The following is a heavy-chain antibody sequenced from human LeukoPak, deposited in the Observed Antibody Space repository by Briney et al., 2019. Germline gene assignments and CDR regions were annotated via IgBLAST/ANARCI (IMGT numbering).Heavy chain of an antibody. Sequence: PGGSLRLSCAASGFTFSDYYMSWIRQAPGKGLEWVAVIWYDGSNKYYADSVKGRFTISRDNSKNTLYLQMNSLRAEDTAVYYCARVERGYSYGYPFDYWGQGTLVTVSS. V-gene: IGHV3-33*08. CDR3: ARVERGYSYGYPFDY. CDR2: IWYDGSNK. D-gene: IGHD5-18*01. CDR1: GFTFSDYY. J-gene: IGHJ4*02.